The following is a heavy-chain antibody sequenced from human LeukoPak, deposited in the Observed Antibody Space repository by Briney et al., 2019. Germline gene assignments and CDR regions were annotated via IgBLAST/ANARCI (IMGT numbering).Heavy chain of an antibody. CDR3: ARDSVGGTGHDAFDI. D-gene: IGHD1-26*01. CDR1: GGSINSANYY. Sequence: SEALSLTCTVSGGSINSANYYWGWIRQPPGKGLEWIGSIYYSGSAYYSSSLKSRVTILVDTSKNQFSLKLSSVTAADTAVYYCARDSVGGTGHDAFDIWGQGTMATVSS. V-gene: IGHV4-39*07. CDR2: IYYSGSA. J-gene: IGHJ3*02.